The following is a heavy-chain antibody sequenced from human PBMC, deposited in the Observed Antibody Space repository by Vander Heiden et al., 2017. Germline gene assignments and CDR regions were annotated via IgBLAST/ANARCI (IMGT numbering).Heavy chain of an antibody. Sequence: QLQLQESGPGLVKPSETLTLTCTVSGRSITSGNYYWGWIRQPPGKGLEWIGSIFYTGSTYYNVSLKSRVTISVDTSKNHFSLKVNSATAADTAVYYCARLGTLRGFDYWGQGTLVTVS. D-gene: IGHD7-27*01. J-gene: IGHJ4*02. V-gene: IGHV4-39*02. CDR2: IFYTGST. CDR3: ARLGTLRGFDY. CDR1: GRSITSGNYY.